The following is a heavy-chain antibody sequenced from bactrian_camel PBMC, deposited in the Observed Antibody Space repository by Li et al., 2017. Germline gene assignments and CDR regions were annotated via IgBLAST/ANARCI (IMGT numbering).Heavy chain of an antibody. Sequence: VQLVESGGGSVQAGESLTLSCVASGSRVSRRYMAWFRQATGKEREGVALINTDGSKTEYAASVQGRFTISRDNAKNTVYLQMNSQKPEDTALYYCVRGYGLRHPLGEYWGQGTQVTVS. CDR1: GSRVSRRY. CDR3: VRGYGLRHPLGEY. V-gene: IGHV3S40*01. D-gene: IGHD3*01. CDR2: INTDGSKT. J-gene: IGHJ4*01.